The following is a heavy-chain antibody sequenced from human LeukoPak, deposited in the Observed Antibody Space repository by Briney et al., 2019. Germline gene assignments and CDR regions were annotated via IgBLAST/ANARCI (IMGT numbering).Heavy chain of an antibody. V-gene: IGHV3-64*01. Sequence: PGGSLRLSCAASGFTFSSYAMDWVRQAPGKGLEYVSAISSNGGRTYYANSVKGRFTISRDNSKNTLYLQMGSLRAEDMAVYYCARDSIYCSSTSCYRYFQHWGQGTLVTVSS. CDR2: ISSNGGRT. J-gene: IGHJ1*01. CDR1: GFTFSSYA. D-gene: IGHD2-2*01. CDR3: ARDSIYCSSTSCYRYFQH.